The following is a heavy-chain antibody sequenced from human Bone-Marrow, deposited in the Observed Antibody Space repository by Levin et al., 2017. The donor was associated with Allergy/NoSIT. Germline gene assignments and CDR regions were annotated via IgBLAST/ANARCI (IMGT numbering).Heavy chain of an antibody. CDR1: GGTFNKHA. V-gene: IGHV1-69*01. Sequence: KISCKASGGTFNKHAFTWVRQAPGQGLEWMGEIIPMFGTPTYAPKFKGRISITADESTSTVYMELSRLRSEDTALYYCARDHYDDDYFYYGLDVWGQGTTVTVSS. CDR3: ARDHYDDDYFYYGLDV. D-gene: IGHD4-17*01. J-gene: IGHJ6*02. CDR2: IIPMFGTP.